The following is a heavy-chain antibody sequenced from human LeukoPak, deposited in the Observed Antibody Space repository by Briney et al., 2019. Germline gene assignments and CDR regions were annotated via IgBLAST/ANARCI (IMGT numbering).Heavy chain of an antibody. CDR1: GYTFTTYD. Sequence: ASVKVSCKASGYTFTTYDINWVRQATGQGLEWMGWMNPTSGHTGYAQNFQGRVTMTRDTSISTAYMELNSLTSEDTAVYYCARSPVGVRKKHDFWGQGTLVIVSS. CDR2: MNPTSGHT. J-gene: IGHJ4*02. V-gene: IGHV1-8*01. CDR3: ARSPVGVRKKHDF. D-gene: IGHD3-10*01.